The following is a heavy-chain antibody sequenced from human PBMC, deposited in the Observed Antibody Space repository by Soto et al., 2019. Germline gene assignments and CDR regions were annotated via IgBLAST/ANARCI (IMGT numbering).Heavy chain of an antibody. CDR2: IYHSGGT. J-gene: IGHJ4*02. CDR3: ARDSRSGYYLDY. D-gene: IGHD3-22*01. V-gene: IGHV4-30-2*01. CDR1: GDSISSGGYS. Sequence: QLQLQESGSGLVKPSQTLSLTCAVSGDSISSGGYSWNWIRQPPGKGLEWIGYIYHSGGTDYNRSLKSRVTITVDSSNNQFSLKLSSVTAADTAVYYCARDSRSGYYLDYWGQGTLVTVSS.